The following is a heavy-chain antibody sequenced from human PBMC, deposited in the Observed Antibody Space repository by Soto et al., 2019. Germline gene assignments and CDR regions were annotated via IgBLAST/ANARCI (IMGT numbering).Heavy chain of an antibody. Sequence: GGSLRLSCAASGFTFSNYGMHWVRQAPGKGLEWVAVIWYDGSNEYYADSVKGRFTISRDNSKNTLYLQMNSLRAEDTAVYYCARDQLAAAGTFDIWGQGTMVTVSS. CDR1: GFTFSNYG. V-gene: IGHV3-33*01. CDR3: ARDQLAAAGTFDI. J-gene: IGHJ3*02. D-gene: IGHD6-13*01. CDR2: IWYDGSNE.